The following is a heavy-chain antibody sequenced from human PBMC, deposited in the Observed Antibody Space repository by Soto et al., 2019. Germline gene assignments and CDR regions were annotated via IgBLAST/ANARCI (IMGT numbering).Heavy chain of an antibody. V-gene: IGHV4-31*03. CDR1: GGSISDDTYY. D-gene: IGHD5-18*01. Sequence: SETLSLTCTVSGGSISDDTYYWGWIRQHPGKGLEWIGYIYYSGGAYYNPSLESRVTISIDTSKNQFSLKLTSITAADTAVYYCARGGEYTYGNFDFWGRGTLVTVSS. J-gene: IGHJ4*02. CDR2: IYYSGGA. CDR3: ARGGEYTYGNFDF.